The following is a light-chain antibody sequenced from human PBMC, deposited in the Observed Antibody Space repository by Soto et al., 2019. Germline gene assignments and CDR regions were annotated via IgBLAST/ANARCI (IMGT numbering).Light chain of an antibody. CDR1: QSISSW. V-gene: IGKV1-5*01. CDR3: QQYNSYWYT. J-gene: IGKJ2*01. CDR2: DAS. Sequence: DIQMTQSPSNLSASVGDRVTITCRASQSISSWLAWYQQKPGKAPKLLIYDASSLESGVPSRFSGSGSGTEFTLTISSLQPDDFATYYCQQYNSYWYTFGQGTK.